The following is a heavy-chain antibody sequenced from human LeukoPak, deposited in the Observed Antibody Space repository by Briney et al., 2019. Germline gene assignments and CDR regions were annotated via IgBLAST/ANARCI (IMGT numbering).Heavy chain of an antibody. J-gene: IGHJ3*02. CDR1: GGSISSYY. D-gene: IGHD4-23*01. CDR3: ARSWGVSTTVVTPGFAFDI. V-gene: IGHV4-59*01. Sequence: PSETLSVTCTVPGGSISSYYWSWIRQPPGKGLEWIAYIYYSGSTNYNPSLKSRVTISVDTSRNQFSLKLSSVTAADTAVYYCARSWGVSTTVVTPGFAFDIWGQGTMVTVSS. CDR2: IYYSGST.